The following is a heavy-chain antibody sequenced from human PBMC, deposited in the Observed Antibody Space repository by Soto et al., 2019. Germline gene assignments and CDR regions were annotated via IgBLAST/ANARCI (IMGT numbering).Heavy chain of an antibody. CDR1: GFTFSSYG. CDR2: IWYDGSNK. CDR3: AREKEELELTSRVSWFDP. D-gene: IGHD1-7*01. J-gene: IGHJ5*02. Sequence: GGSLRLSCAASGFTFSSYGMHWVRQAPGKGLEWVAVIWYDGSNKYYADSVKGRFTISRDNSKNTLYLQMNSLRAEDTAVYYCAREKEELELTSRVSWFDPWGQGTLVTVSS. V-gene: IGHV3-33*01.